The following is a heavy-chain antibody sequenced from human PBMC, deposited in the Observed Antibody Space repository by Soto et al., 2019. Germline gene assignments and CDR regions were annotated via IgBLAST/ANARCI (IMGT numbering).Heavy chain of an antibody. D-gene: IGHD2-15*01. CDR3: AKEVVRYDFDY. CDR2: ISGSGGST. J-gene: IGHJ4*02. V-gene: IGHV3-23*01. Sequence: GESLKISCAASGFTFSSYALSWVRQAPGKGLEWVSAISGSGGSTYYADSVKCRCNISRDNSKNTLYRQMNSLRAEDTVAYYGAKEVVRYDFDYWGQGTLVPVSS. CDR1: GFTFSSYA.